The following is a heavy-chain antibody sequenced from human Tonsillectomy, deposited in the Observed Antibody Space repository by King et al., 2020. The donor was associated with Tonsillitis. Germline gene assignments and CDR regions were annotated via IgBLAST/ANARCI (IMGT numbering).Heavy chain of an antibody. J-gene: IGHJ4*02. CDR1: GFTFSNFA. CDR3: AKLAGTTSLYYFDY. CDR2: ISESGVST. Sequence: QLVQSGGGLVQPGGSLRLACAVSGFTFSNFAMSWVRQAPGKGLEWVSVISESGVSTYYADSAKGRFTISRDNSKNTLYLQMNSLWAEDTDVYYCAKLAGTTSLYYFDYWGPGTLVTVSS. V-gene: IGHV3-23*04. D-gene: IGHD1-1*01.